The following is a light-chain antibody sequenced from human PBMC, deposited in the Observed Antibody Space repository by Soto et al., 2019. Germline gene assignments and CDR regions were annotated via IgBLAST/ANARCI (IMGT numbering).Light chain of an antibody. CDR1: QSININ. CDR2: GAS. CDR3: QQYNSYSYT. J-gene: IGKJ2*01. Sequence: EIGMTQSPATLSVSPGERATLSCRASQSININLAWYQQKPGQAPRLLIYGASTRATGLPARFSGSGSGTEFTLIISSLQSEDSATYYCQQYNSYSYTFGQGTKLEIK. V-gene: IGKV3-15*01.